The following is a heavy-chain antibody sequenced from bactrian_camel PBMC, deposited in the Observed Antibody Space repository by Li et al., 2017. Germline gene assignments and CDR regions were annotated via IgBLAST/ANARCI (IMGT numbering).Heavy chain of an antibody. CDR3: VAAPRAGGSCHYAFGVE. V-gene: IGHV3S55*01. D-gene: IGHD3*01. CDR1: GDFYVNYC. Sequence: VQLVESGGGSVQAGGSLRLSCVASGDFYVNYCMGWFHQAPGKEREGVAAIDSGGSTYYADSVKGRFTISRDNTKNTMYLQMDSLKVEDTAMYYCVAAPRAGGSCHYAFGVERGQGTQVTVS. CDR2: IDSGGST. J-gene: IGHJ4*01.